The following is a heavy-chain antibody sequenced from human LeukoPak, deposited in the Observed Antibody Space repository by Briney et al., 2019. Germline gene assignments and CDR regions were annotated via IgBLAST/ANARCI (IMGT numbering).Heavy chain of an antibody. CDR2: ISSDEINK. CDR1: GGSISSYY. D-gene: IGHD1-1*01. CDR3: ARDKGIGRYGMDV. V-gene: IGHV3-30*03. Sequence: LSLTCTVSGGSISSYYWSWIRQPPGKGLEWVALISSDEINKNYVDSVKGRFTISRDNSKNTLFLQMNSLRAEDTAVYYCARDKGIGRYGMDVWGQGTTVTVSS. J-gene: IGHJ6*02.